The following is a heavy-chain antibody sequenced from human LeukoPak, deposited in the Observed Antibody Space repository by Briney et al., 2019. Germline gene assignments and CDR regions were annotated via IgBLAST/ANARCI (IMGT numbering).Heavy chain of an antibody. CDR1: GFTFSDYY. V-gene: IGHV3-11*01. CDR3: SPSVAGLRYFDY. D-gene: IGHD6-19*01. Sequence: PGGSLRLSCAASGFTFSDYYMSWIRQAPGKGLEWVSYISSSGSTIYYADSVKGRFTISRDNAKNSLYLQMNSLRAEDTAVYYCSPSVAGLRYFDYWGQGTLVTVSS. J-gene: IGHJ4*02. CDR2: ISSSGSTI.